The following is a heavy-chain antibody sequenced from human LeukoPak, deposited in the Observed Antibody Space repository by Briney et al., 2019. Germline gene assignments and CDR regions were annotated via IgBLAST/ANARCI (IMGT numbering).Heavy chain of an antibody. D-gene: IGHD6-19*01. Sequence: SETLSLTCTVSGGSISSYYWSWIRQPPGKGLEWIGYIYYSGSTNYNPSLKSRVTISVDTSKNQFSLKLSSVTAADTAVYYCARDQRPRYSSGWYFDYWGQGTLVTVSS. CDR1: GGSISSYY. CDR2: IYYSGST. CDR3: ARDQRPRYSSGWYFDY. J-gene: IGHJ4*02. V-gene: IGHV4-59*01.